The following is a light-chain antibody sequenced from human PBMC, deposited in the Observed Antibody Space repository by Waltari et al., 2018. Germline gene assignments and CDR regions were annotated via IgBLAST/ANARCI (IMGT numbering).Light chain of an antibody. Sequence: EIVMTQSPAALSVSPGERATLSCRASQSISNNLAWYQHKPGQPPRLLISGASTRATGVPARFSGSGYGTEFTLTISSLQSEDSAIYFGQQYNTWPPSTFGQGTKLEIK. V-gene: IGKV3-15*01. J-gene: IGKJ2*02. CDR2: GAS. CDR1: QSISNN. CDR3: QQYNTWPPST.